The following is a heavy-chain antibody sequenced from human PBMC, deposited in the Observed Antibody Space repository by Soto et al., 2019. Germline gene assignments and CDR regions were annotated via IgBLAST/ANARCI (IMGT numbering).Heavy chain of an antibody. D-gene: IGHD1-26*01. V-gene: IGHV3-23*01. CDR2: ISGSGGST. J-gene: IGHJ3*02. CDR1: GFTFSSYA. CDR3: AKDGVGATGHDAFDI. Sequence: GESLKISCAASGFTFSSYAMSWVRQAPGKGLEWVSAISGSGGSTYYADSVKGRFTISRDNSKNTLYLQMNSLRAEDTAVYYCAKDGVGATGHDAFDIWGQGTMVTVSS.